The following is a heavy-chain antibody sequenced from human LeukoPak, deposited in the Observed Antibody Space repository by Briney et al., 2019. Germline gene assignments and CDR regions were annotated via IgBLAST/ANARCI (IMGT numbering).Heavy chain of an antibody. CDR2: INPNSGGT. Sequence: ASVKVSCKVSGYTLTELSMHWVRQALGQGLEWMGWINPNSGGTNYAQKFQGRVTMTRDTSISTAYMELSRLRSDDTAVYYCARSYYDILTGGGYYYGMDVWGQGTTVTVSS. D-gene: IGHD3-9*01. CDR3: ARSYYDILTGGGYYYGMDV. V-gene: IGHV1-2*02. J-gene: IGHJ6*02. CDR1: GYTLTELS.